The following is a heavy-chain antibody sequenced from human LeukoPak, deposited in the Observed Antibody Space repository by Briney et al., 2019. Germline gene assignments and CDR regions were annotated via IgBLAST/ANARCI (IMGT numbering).Heavy chain of an antibody. CDR2: ISWNSGSI. D-gene: IGHD2-21*01. CDR3: ARAAAYCAGDCYMFDY. CDR1: GFTFDDYA. V-gene: IGHV3-9*01. J-gene: IGHJ4*02. Sequence: GGSLRLSCAASGFTFDDYAMHWVRQAPGKGLEWVSGISWNSGSIGYADSVKGRFTISRDNAKNTLYLQMNSLRAEDTAVYYCARAAAYCAGDCYMFDYWGQGAPVTVSS.